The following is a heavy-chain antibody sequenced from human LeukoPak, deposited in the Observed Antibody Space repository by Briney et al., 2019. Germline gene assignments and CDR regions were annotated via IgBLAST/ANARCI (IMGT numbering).Heavy chain of an antibody. CDR1: AFTFSTSW. J-gene: IGHJ4*02. CDR2: VNRDGTST. Sequence: PGGSLGLSCAATSAFTFSTSWMHWVRQAPGKGLEWVSRVNRDGTSTGYADSVKGRFTISRDNAKNTLYLQMNSLRVEDTAVYYCARDLISGPATHDSWGQGALVTVSS. V-gene: IGHV3-74*01. CDR3: ARDLISGPATHDS. D-gene: IGHD2-15*01.